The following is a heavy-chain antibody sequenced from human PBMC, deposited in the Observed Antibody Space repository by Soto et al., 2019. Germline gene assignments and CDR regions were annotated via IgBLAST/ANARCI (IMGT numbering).Heavy chain of an antibody. D-gene: IGHD2-2*01. V-gene: IGHV1-69*13. CDR1: GGTFSSYA. Sequence: GASVEVSCKASGGTFSSYAISWVRQAPGQGLEWMGGIIPIFGTANYAQKFQGRVTITADESTSTAYMELSSLRSEDTAVYYCAGEKGYCSSTSCYHNWFDPWGQGTLVTVSS. J-gene: IGHJ5*02. CDR3: AGEKGYCSSTSCYHNWFDP. CDR2: IIPIFGTA.